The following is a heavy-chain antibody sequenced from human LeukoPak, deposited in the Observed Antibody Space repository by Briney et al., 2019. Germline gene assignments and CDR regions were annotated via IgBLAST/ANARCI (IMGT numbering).Heavy chain of an antibody. CDR3: ARAPYSLYYYGMDV. Sequence: SETLSFTCAVYGGSFSGYYWSWIRQPPGKGLEWIGEINHSGSTNYNPSLKSRVTISVDTSKNQFSLKLSSVTAADTAVYYCARAPYSLYYYGMDVWGQGTTVTVSS. V-gene: IGHV4-34*01. CDR2: INHSGST. CDR1: GGSFSGYY. D-gene: IGHD4-11*01. J-gene: IGHJ6*02.